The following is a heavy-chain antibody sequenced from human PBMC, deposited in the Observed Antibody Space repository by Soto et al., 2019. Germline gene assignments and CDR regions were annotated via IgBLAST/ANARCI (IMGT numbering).Heavy chain of an antibody. CDR2: MNPNSGNT. Sequence: ASVKVSCKASGYTFTSYDINWVRQATGQGLEWMGWMNPNSGNTGYAQKFQGRVTMTRNTSISTAYMELSSLRSEDTAVYYCARRPAVAVADENDYWGQGTLVTVSS. V-gene: IGHV1-8*01. D-gene: IGHD6-19*01. CDR3: ARRPAVAVADENDY. CDR1: GYTFTSYD. J-gene: IGHJ4*02.